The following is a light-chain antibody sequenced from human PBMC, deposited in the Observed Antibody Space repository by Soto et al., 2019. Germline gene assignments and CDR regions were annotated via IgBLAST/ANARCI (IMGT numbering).Light chain of an antibody. CDR3: QQYQSLT. CDR1: QSVSSSY. Sequence: IVLTQSPAILALSPGDRATLSCRASQSVSSSYLAWYQHKPGQAPRLLIHGASSRVTGITDRFSGSGSGTDFTLTISRLEPEDFAVYYCQQYQSLTFGGGTKVDI. CDR2: GAS. V-gene: IGKV3-20*01. J-gene: IGKJ4*01.